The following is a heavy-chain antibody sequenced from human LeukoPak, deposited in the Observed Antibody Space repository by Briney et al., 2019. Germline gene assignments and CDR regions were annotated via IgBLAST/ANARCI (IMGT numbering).Heavy chain of an antibody. D-gene: IGHD1-14*01. V-gene: IGHV4-38-2*02. CDR3: ARDRGTPGVDP. J-gene: IGHJ5*02. Sequence: SETLSLTCTVSGYSICSGNYWGWIRQPPGKGLEWIGSIYHSGSTYYNPSLKSRVTISVDTSKNQFSLKLSSVTAADTAVYYCARDRGTPGVDPWGQGTLVTVSS. CDR2: IYHSGST. CDR1: GYSICSGNY.